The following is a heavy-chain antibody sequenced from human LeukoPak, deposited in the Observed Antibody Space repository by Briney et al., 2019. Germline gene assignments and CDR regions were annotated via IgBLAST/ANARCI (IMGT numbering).Heavy chain of an antibody. V-gene: IGHV4-59*01. CDR3: AGGLKYYYHRSGSPEPYHCES. J-gene: IGHJ1*01. CDR2: IYYSGST. D-gene: IGHD3-22*01. Sequence: SETLSLTCTVSGGSISSYYWSWIRQPPGKGLEWIGYIYYSGSTNYNPSLKSRVTISVDTSKNQFSLKLSSVTAADTAVYYCAGGLKYYYHRSGSPEPYHCESGGQGTRVTASS. CDR1: GGSISSYY.